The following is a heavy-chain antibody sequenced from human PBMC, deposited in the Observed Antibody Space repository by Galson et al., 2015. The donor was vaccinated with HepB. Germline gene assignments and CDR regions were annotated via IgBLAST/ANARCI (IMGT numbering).Heavy chain of an antibody. CDR1: GFTFSSYA. Sequence: SLRLSCAASGFTFSSYAMHWVRQAPGKGLEWVAVISYDGSNKYYADSVKGRFTISRDNSKNTLYLQMNSLRAEDTAVYYCARDREQRLVDWYFDLWGRGTLVTVSS. V-gene: IGHV3-30*04. D-gene: IGHD6-13*01. CDR3: ARDREQRLVDWYFDL. CDR2: ISYDGSNK. J-gene: IGHJ2*01.